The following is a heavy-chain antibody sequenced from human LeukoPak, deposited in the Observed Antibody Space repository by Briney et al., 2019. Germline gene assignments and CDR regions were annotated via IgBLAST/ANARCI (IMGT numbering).Heavy chain of an antibody. CDR1: GGSFSGYY. Sequence: SETLSLTCAVYGGSFSGYYWSWIRQPPGKGLEWIGEINHSGSTNYNPSLKSRVTISVDTPKNQFSLKLSSVTAADTAVYYCARKTTVTSPAMDVWGKGTTVTVSS. D-gene: IGHD4-17*01. CDR3: ARKTTVTSPAMDV. J-gene: IGHJ6*03. V-gene: IGHV4-34*01. CDR2: INHSGST.